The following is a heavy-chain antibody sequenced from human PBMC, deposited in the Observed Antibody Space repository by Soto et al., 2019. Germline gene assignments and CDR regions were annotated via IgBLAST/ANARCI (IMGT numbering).Heavy chain of an antibody. CDR1: GGSISSGDYY. D-gene: IGHD3-10*01. V-gene: IGHV4-30-4*01. Sequence: SETLSLTCTVSGGSISSGDYYWSWIRQPPGKGLEWIGYIYYSGSTYYNPSLKSRVTISVDTSKNQFSLNLSSVTAADTAVYYCARVDVVRGVSAFDIWGQGTMVTVSS. CDR3: ARVDVVRGVSAFDI. CDR2: IYYSGST. J-gene: IGHJ3*02.